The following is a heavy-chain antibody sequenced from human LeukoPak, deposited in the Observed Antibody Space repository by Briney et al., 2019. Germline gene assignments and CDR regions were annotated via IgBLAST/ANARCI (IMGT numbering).Heavy chain of an antibody. V-gene: IGHV5-51*01. CDR1: GYSFTSYW. CDR2: IYPGDSDT. CDR3: ARRFLRYRGAFDI. Sequence: RGESLKISCKGSGYSFTSYWIGWVRQMPGKGLEWMGIIYPGDSDTRYSPSFQGQVTISADKPISTAYLQWSSLKASDTAMYYCARRFLRYRGAFDIWDQGTMVTVSS. D-gene: IGHD3-10*01. J-gene: IGHJ3*02.